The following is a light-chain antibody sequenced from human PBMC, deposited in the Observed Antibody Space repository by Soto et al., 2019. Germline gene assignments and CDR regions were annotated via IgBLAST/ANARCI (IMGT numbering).Light chain of an antibody. CDR2: GAS. CDR3: QQYNKWPLT. J-gene: IGKJ1*01. CDR1: QSVNNN. Sequence: VLTQSPGTLSLSPGERATLSCRASQSVNNNYLAWYQQKPGQSPRLLIYGASTRATGIPVTFSGSASGTEFTLSISRLQSEDYTVYYCQQYNKWPLTFGQGTKVEI. V-gene: IGKV3-15*01.